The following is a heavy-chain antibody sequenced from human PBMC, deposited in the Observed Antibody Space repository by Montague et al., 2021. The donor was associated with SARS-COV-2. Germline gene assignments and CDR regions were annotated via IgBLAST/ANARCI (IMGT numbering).Heavy chain of an antibody. J-gene: IGHJ4*02. CDR3: ARYGSYFEH. CDR2: IYYDWST. Sequence: SETLSLTCTVSGGSIRSYYWSWIRQTPGKGLEWIGYIYYDWSTNYNPSLKSRVTMSVDSSKNRFSLRLGSVTAADTAVYYCARYGSYFEHWGQGTLVTVSS. D-gene: IGHD1-26*01. V-gene: IGHV4-59*03. CDR1: GGSIRSYY.